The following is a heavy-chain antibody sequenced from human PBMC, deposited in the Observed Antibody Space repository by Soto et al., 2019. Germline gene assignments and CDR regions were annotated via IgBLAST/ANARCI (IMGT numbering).Heavy chain of an antibody. J-gene: IGHJ6*02. CDR3: VRDSLIPSAEDYYYDMDV. V-gene: IGHV1-69*13. Sequence: ASVKVSCKASGGGFSNYAISWVRQAPGQRPEWVGGIIPIFRTATYAQKFQGRVTITADDSTSIAYMELTSLRSEDTAVYYCVRDSLIPSAEDYYYDMDVWGQGTTVTVSS. CDR2: IIPIFRTA. CDR1: GGGFSNYA. D-gene: IGHD2-21*01.